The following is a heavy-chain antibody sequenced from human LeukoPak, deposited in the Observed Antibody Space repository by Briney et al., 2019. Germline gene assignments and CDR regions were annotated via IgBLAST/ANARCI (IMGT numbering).Heavy chain of an antibody. Sequence: PGGSLRLSCAASGFTFRTYAMHWVRQAPGKGLEWVAVISYNGNNKYYTDSVKGRFTISRDDSKNTMYLQMNSLRAEDTGVYYCAKDLFVRFGELDYFDYWGQGTLVTVSS. CDR3: AKDLFVRFGELDYFDY. CDR2: ISYNGNNK. D-gene: IGHD3-10*01. V-gene: IGHV3-30-3*01. J-gene: IGHJ4*02. CDR1: GFTFRTYA.